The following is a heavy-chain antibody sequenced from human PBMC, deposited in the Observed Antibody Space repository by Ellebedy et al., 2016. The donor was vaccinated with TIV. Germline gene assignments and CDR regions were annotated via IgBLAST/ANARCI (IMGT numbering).Heavy chain of an antibody. CDR3: ARAIFSHGMDV. J-gene: IGHJ6*02. CDR1: GDSVSSSSVT. V-gene: IGHV6-1*01. D-gene: IGHD3-3*01. Sequence: SQTLSLTCXISGDSVSSSSVTWNWLRQSPSRGLEWLGRTYYRSKWSNDYAGSVRSRITINPDTSKNHFSLHLNSVTPEDTAVYYCARAIFSHGMDVWGQGTTVTVAS. CDR2: TYYRSKWSN.